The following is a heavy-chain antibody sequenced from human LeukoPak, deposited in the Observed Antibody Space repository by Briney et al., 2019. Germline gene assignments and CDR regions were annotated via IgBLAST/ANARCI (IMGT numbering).Heavy chain of an antibody. Sequence: PGRSLRLSCAASGFTFSSYGMHWVRQAPGKGLEWVAVISYDGSNKYYADSVKGRFTISRDNSKNTLYLQMNSLRAEDTAMYYCAKDGRVRLGTNPFDYWGQGTLVTVSS. CDR2: ISYDGSNK. CDR3: AKDGRVRLGTNPFDY. J-gene: IGHJ4*02. V-gene: IGHV3-30*18. CDR1: GFTFSSYG. D-gene: IGHD1-14*01.